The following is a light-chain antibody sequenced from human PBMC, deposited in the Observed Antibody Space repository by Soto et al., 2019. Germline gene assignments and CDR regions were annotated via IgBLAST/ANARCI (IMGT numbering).Light chain of an antibody. Sequence: QSALTQPPSASGSPGQSVTISCTGTSSDVGGYNYVSWYQQHPGKAPKLMIYEVSKRPSGVSDRISGSKSGNTASLTVSGLQAEHAADYYCSSYAGSNKLVFGGGTKRTGL. CDR2: EVS. CDR3: SSYAGSNKLV. V-gene: IGLV2-8*01. CDR1: SSDVGGYNY. J-gene: IGLJ2*01.